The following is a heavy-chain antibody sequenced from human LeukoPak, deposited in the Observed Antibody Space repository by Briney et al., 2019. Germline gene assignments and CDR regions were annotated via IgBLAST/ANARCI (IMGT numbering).Heavy chain of an antibody. J-gene: IGHJ2*01. Sequence: SETLSLTCTVYGGSISSYYWSWIRQPPGKGLEWIGYIYYSGSTNYNPSLKSRVTISVDTSKNQFSLKLSSVTAADTAVYYCARGGNSSPKGRPSHSWYFDLWGRGTPVTVSS. V-gene: IGHV4-59*12. CDR2: IYYSGST. CDR3: ARGGNSSPKGRPSHSWYFDL. D-gene: IGHD6-13*01. CDR1: GGSISSYY.